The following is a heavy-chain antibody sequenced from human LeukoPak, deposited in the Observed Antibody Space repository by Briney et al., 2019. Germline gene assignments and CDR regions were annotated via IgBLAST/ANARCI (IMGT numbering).Heavy chain of an antibody. J-gene: IGHJ4*02. V-gene: IGHV4-39*01. CDR1: GGSIGSGRYY. Sequence: PSETLSLTCTVSGGSIGSGRYYWAWIRQPPGKGLEWIGRIYNSWSTSYNPSLKSRVAMSVDTSKNQFSLRLSSVTAADTAVYYCARNITSLIPAGYFDYWGQGTLVAVSS. CDR2: IYNSWST. CDR3: ARNITSLIPAGYFDY. D-gene: IGHD2-2*01.